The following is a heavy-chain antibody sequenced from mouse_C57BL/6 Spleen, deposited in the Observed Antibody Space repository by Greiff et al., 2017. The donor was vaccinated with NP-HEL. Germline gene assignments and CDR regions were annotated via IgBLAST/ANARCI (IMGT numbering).Heavy chain of an antibody. J-gene: IGHJ1*03. CDR1: GYTFTSYW. CDR3: ARKGVEWYFDV. V-gene: IGHV1-69*01. Sequence: QVQLQQPGAELVMPGASVKLSCKASGYTFTSYWMHWVKQRPGQGLEWIGEIDPSDSYTNYNQKFKGKSTLTVDKSSSTAYMQLSSLTSEDSAVYYCARKGVEWYFDVWGTGTTVTVSS. D-gene: IGHD1-1*02. CDR2: IDPSDSYT.